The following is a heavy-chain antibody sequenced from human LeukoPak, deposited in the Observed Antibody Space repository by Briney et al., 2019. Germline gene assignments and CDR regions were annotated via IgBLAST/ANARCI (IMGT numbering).Heavy chain of an antibody. V-gene: IGHV3-23*01. Sequence: LSGGSLRLSCVASGFTFTKCAMSWIRQAPGKGLEWVAIITATGDTAYYADSVKGRFTISRDNSRNTVYMQMDSLRAEDTAIYYCAGDRNSDWYSPLDYWGQGSQVTVSP. D-gene: IGHD6-19*01. CDR3: AGDRNSDWYSPLDY. CDR1: GFTFTKCA. CDR2: ITATGDTA. J-gene: IGHJ4*02.